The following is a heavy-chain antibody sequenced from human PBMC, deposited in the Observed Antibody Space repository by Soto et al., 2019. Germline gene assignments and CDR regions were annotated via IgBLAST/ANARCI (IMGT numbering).Heavy chain of an antibody. Sequence: EVQLVESGGGLVQPGGSLRLSCAASGFTFSSYWMHWVRQAPGKGLVWVSRINSDGSSTSYADSVKGRFTISRDNAKNTLYLQMNSLGAEDTAVYYCAREGWFGDQENDYWGQGTLVTVSS. CDR1: GFTFSSYW. CDR3: AREGWFGDQENDY. D-gene: IGHD3-10*01. V-gene: IGHV3-74*01. CDR2: INSDGSST. J-gene: IGHJ4*02.